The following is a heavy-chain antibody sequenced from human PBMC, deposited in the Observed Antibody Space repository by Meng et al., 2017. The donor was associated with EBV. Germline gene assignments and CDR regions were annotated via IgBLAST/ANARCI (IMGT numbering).Heavy chain of an antibody. J-gene: IGHJ5*02. CDR3: ARRGGVADWFDP. CDR1: GSTLPSNA. D-gene: IGHD2-15*01. Sequence: GQLLYSGAEMKKPRASVKDSCKASGSTLPSNAMHWGRQAPGQRLEWMGWINAGNGNTKYSQKFQGRVTITRDTSASTAYMELSSLRSEDTAVYYCARRGGVADWFDPWGQGTLVTVSS. V-gene: IGHV1-3*01. CDR2: INAGNGNT.